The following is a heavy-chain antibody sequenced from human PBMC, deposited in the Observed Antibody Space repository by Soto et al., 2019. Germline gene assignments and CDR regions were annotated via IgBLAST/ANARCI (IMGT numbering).Heavy chain of an antibody. CDR2: ITAGGGHT. CDR1: GYTFTSYR. CDR3: AKDKFPQSDYGIDV. J-gene: IGHJ6*02. V-gene: IGHV1-3*01. Sequence: GASVKVSCKASGYTFTSYRIHWVRQAPGQGVEWMGWITAGGGHTEYPQNFQGRVTISSDTSASTAYMELSSLRPEDRDGGYCAKDKFPQSDYGIDVWGQGTKVTVSS.